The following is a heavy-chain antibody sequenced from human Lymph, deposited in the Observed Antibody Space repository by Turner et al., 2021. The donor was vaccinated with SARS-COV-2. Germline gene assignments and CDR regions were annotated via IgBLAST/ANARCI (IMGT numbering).Heavy chain of an antibody. V-gene: IGHV3-30-3*01. CDR3: ASNFWSAYRLDY. D-gene: IGHD3-3*01. CDR2: ISYDGSNK. J-gene: IGHJ4*02. Sequence: QVQLVESGGGVVQPGRSLRLSCVASGFTLSNYAMHWVRQAPGNGLEWVAVISYDGSNKYYADSVKGRFTISRDNSKNTLYLQMNSLRAEDTAVYYCASNFWSAYRLDYWGQGTLVTVSS. CDR1: GFTLSNYA.